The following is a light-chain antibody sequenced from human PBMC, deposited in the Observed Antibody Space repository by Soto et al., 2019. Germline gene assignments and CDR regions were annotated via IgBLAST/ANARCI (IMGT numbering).Light chain of an antibody. CDR1: QSLTSSY. Sequence: EIVLTQSPGTLSLSPGERATLSCRASQSLTSSYLAWYQQKPGQAPRLLIYGAASRATGIPDRFSGSGSGTDVTLTISRLEPEDFAVYYCQQYKSSPPSYTFGQGTKLEIK. CDR3: QQYKSSPPSYT. CDR2: GAA. J-gene: IGKJ2*01. V-gene: IGKV3-20*01.